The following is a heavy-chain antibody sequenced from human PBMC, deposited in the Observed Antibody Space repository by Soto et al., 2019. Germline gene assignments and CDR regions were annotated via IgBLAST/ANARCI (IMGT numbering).Heavy chain of an antibody. CDR3: SFLSCAYLRNRFSY. CDR2: IYPDDSDT. D-gene: IGHD3-16*02. J-gene: IGHJ4*02. Sequence: GESLKICCKGSGYTFTAHWIAWVRQMPGKRLEWMGLIYPDDSDTRYSPSFQGQVTISADKSSNTAYLQWSSLKASDTAIYYCSFLSCAYLRNRFSYWGQGTPVPVSS. CDR1: GYTFTAHW. V-gene: IGHV5-51*01.